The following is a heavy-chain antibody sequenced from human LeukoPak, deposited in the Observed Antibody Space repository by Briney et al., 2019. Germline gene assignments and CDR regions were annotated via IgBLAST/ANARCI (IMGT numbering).Heavy chain of an antibody. V-gene: IGHV5-51*01. Sequence: GGSLKISCKGSGYSFTTYWIGWVRQIPGKGLELMGIIYPGDSDTRYRPSFQGQVTISADKSISTAYLQWSSLKASDTAMYYCARSYDSILGGAFDIWGQGTMVTVSS. CDR2: IYPGDSDT. D-gene: IGHD3-22*01. J-gene: IGHJ3*02. CDR1: GYSFTTYW. CDR3: ARSYDSILGGAFDI.